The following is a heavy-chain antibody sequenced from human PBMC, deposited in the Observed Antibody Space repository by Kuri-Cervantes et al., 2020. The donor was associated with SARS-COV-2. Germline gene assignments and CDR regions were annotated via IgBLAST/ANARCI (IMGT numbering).Heavy chain of an antibody. CDR2: INHRGTT. CDR1: GGSFNTYY. V-gene: IGHV4-34*01. CDR3: ARLNAFDI. J-gene: IGHJ3*02. Sequence: GSLRLSCGVYGGSFNTYYWSWLRQTPGKGLEWIGEINHRGTTNYNPSLRTRVAISIDTSKVQFSLTLTSVTAEDTAVYYCARLNAFDIWGQGTMVTVSS.